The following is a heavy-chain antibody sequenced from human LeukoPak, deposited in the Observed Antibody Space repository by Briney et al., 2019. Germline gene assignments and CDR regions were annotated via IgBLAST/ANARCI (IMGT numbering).Heavy chain of an antibody. V-gene: IGHV4-34*01. J-gene: IGHJ5*02. CDR2: INHSGST. D-gene: IGHD3-10*01. Sequence: PSETLSLTCAVYGGSFSGYYWSWIRQPPGKGLEWIGEINHSGSTNYNPSLKSRVTISVDTSKNQFSLKLSSVTAADTAVYYCARRPYYNWFDPWGQGTLVTVSS. CDR3: ARRPYYNWFDP. CDR1: GGSFSGYY.